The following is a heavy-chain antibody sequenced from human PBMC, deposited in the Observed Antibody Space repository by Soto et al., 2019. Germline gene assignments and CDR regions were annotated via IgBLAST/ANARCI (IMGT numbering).Heavy chain of an antibody. CDR2: ISAYNGNT. J-gene: IGHJ4*02. Sequence: ASVKVSCKASGYTFSSYGISWVRQAPGQGLEWMGWISAYNGNTNYAQKLQGRVTISVDTSKNQFSLKLSSVTAADTAVYYCARHVGGWYFDYWGQGTLVTVSS. CDR1: GYTFSSYG. V-gene: IGHV1-18*01. CDR3: ARHVGGWYFDY. D-gene: IGHD6-19*01.